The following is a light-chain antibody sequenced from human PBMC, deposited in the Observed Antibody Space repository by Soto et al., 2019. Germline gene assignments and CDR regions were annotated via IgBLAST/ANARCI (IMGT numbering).Light chain of an antibody. CDR3: HQRSKWPLT. CDR1: QSVRTY. CDR2: DAS. Sequence: EIVLTQSPATLSLSPGERATLSCRARQSVRTYLAWHQQKPGQAPRLLIYDASNRATDIPDRFSGSGSGTDFTLTISSLDPEDFAVYYCHQRSKWPLTFGGGTKVEIK. J-gene: IGKJ4*01. V-gene: IGKV3-11*01.